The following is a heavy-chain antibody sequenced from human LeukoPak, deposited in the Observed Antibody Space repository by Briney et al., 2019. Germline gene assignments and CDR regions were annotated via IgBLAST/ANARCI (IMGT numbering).Heavy chain of an antibody. J-gene: IGHJ4*02. Sequence: GASVKVSCKAAGGISHPYAIAWLRQAPGQGLEWMGGITPLVSTTVYARKLQGRVIFTADEGTRTVYMELRSLSSDDTAIYYCARGNGTYTPSDHWGQGTLVTVSS. CDR1: GGISHPYA. CDR3: ARGNGTYTPSDH. V-gene: IGHV1-69*13. CDR2: ITPLVSTT. D-gene: IGHD1-26*01.